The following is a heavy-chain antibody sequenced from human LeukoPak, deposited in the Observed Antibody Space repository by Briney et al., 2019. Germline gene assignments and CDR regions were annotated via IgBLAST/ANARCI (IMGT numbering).Heavy chain of an antibody. J-gene: IGHJ4*02. CDR2: IYYSGST. CDR3: ARDGRGYSYGYSYFDY. CDR1: GGSISSYY. Sequence: PSETLSLTCTVSGGSISSYYWSWIRQPPGKGLEWIGYIYYSGSTNYNPSLKSRVTISVDTSKNQFSLKLSSVTAADTAVYYCARDGRGYSYGYSYFDYWGQGALVTVSS. V-gene: IGHV4-59*01. D-gene: IGHD5-18*01.